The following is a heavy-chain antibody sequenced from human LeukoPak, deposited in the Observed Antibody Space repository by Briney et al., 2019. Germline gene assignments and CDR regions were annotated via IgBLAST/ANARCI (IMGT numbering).Heavy chain of an antibody. V-gene: IGHV3-30*02. D-gene: IGHD3-16*01. CDR1: GFTFSNNG. J-gene: IGHJ4*02. Sequence: QPGGSLRLSCAASGFTFSNNGMHWVRQALGRGLEWVAFIRNDGTYKYYVDSVKGRFTISRDNSKNTLYLQMNSLRAEDTAVYYCARHDVDAGFDYWGQGTLVTVSS. CDR2: IRNDGTYK. CDR3: ARHDVDAGFDY.